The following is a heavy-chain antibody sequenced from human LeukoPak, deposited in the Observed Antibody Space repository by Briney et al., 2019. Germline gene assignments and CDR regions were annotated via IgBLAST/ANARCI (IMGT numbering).Heavy chain of an antibody. J-gene: IGHJ4*02. CDR2: IGIRGDT. D-gene: IGHD6-19*01. V-gene: IGHV3-13*01. CDR3: ARGGIQVSGIDEFDY. Sequence: GSLRLSCAASGFTFIDYDMHWVRQVIGKGLEWVSAIGIRGDTHYSGSVKGRFTISRENAESSLYLQMNSLRAEDTAVYYCARGGIQVSGIDEFDYWGQGTLVTVSS. CDR1: GFTFIDYD.